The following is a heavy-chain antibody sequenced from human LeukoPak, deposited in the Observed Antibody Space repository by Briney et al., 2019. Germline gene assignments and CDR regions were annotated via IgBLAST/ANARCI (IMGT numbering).Heavy chain of an antibody. CDR1: GYTFTGYY. D-gene: IGHD3-22*01. Sequence: ASVKVSCKASGYTFTGYYMHWVRQAPGQGLEWMGRINPNSGGTNYAQKFQGRVTMTRDTSISTAYMELSRLGSDDTAVYYCARAPYYYDSSGYYWYYWGQGTLVTVSS. V-gene: IGHV1-2*06. J-gene: IGHJ4*02. CDR2: INPNSGGT. CDR3: ARAPYYYDSSGYYWYY.